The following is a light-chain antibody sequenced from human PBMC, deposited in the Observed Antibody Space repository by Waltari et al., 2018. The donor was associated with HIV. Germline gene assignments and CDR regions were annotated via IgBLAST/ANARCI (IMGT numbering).Light chain of an antibody. Sequence: QSVLTQPPSVSGAPGQRVTIPCTGSTPNTGAGYDATWYQHLQGTAPKLLIYSNNNRPSGVSDRFSGSKSGTSASLAITGLQAEDEADYYCQSYDSSLNTWVFGGGTKLTVL. CDR3: QSYDSSLNTWV. J-gene: IGLJ3*02. CDR1: TPNTGAGYD. CDR2: SNN. V-gene: IGLV1-40*01.